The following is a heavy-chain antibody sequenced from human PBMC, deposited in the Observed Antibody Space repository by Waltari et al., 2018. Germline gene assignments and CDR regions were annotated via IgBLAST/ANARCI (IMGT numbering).Heavy chain of an antibody. CDR2: IDWDDDK. CDR1: GFSLSTSGMR. V-gene: IGHV2-70*04. Sequence: QVTLKESGPALVKPTQTLTLTCTFSGFSLSTSGMRVSWIRQPPGKALEWLARIDWDDDKFYSTSLKTRLTISKDTSKNQVVLTMTNMDPVDTATYYCARSLDSSNERSFDYWGQGTMVTVSS. J-gene: IGHJ4*02. CDR3: ARSLDSSNERSFDY. D-gene: IGHD1-1*01.